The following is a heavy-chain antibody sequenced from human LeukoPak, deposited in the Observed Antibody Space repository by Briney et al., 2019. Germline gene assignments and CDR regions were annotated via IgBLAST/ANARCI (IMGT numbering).Heavy chain of an antibody. J-gene: IGHJ4*02. V-gene: IGHV5-51*01. CDR2: IYPGDSDT. Sequence: GESLKISCKGSGYSFTSYWIGWVRQMPGKGLEWMGIIYPGDSDTRYSPSFQGQVTISADKSISTAYLQWSSLKASDTAMYYCARLFENIVVVPAAIGAFVDYWGQGTLVTVSS. D-gene: IGHD2-2*01. CDR3: ARLFENIVVVPAAIGAFVDY. CDR1: GYSFTSYW.